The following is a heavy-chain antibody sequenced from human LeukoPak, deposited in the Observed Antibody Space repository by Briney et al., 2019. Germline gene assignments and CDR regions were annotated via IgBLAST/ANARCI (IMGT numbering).Heavy chain of an antibody. V-gene: IGHV3-23*01. D-gene: IGHD2-2*01. CDR2: ISGSGGST. CDR3: AKLVVPAAIVY. J-gene: IGHJ4*02. Sequence: GSLRLSCTVSGDSFADDAMTWVRQAPGKGLEWVSAISGSGGSTYYADSVKGRFTISRDNSKNTLYLQMNSLRAEDTAVYYCAKLVVPAAIVYWGQGTLVTVSS. CDR1: GDSFADDA.